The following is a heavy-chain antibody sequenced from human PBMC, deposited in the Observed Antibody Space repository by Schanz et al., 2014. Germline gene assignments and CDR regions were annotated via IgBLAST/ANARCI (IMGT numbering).Heavy chain of an antibody. CDR3: ARPPHDSSGYYPIDY. CDR1: GFTFSDAW. CDR2: VSSSSSYT. Sequence: VQLLESGGGLVKPGGFLRLSCAASGFTFSDAWMSWIRQAPGKGLEWVSYVSSSSSYTHYADSVKGRFTISRDNAKNSLYLQMNSLRAEDTAVYYCARPPHDSSGYYPIDYWGQGTLVTVSS. D-gene: IGHD3-22*01. V-gene: IGHV3-11*03. J-gene: IGHJ4*02.